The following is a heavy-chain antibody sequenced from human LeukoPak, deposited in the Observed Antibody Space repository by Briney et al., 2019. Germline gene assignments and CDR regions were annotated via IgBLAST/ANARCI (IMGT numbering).Heavy chain of an antibody. Sequence: GASVTVSCKASGYTFTGYYMHWVRQAPGQGLEWMGWINPNSGGTNYAQKFRGRVTMTRDTSISTAYMELSRLRSDDTAVYYCARGRSGYSNFDYWGQGTLVTVSS. CDR2: INPNSGGT. V-gene: IGHV1-2*02. J-gene: IGHJ4*02. CDR3: ARGRSGYSNFDY. CDR1: GYTFTGYY. D-gene: IGHD3-3*01.